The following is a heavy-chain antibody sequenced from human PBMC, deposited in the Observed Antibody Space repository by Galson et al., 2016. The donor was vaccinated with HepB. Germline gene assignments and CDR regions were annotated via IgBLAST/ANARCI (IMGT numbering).Heavy chain of an antibody. CDR2: FDAEEGEI. CDR3: ATDESSSLGDVFDV. CDR1: GHTLTELS. D-gene: IGHD6-13*01. V-gene: IGHV1-24*01. Sequence: SVKVSCKVSGHTLTELSLHWVRQAPGKGLGWMGGFDAEEGEIIYSQNFQARVTMTEDTSTDTAYMEVSSLRPDDAAVYYCATDESSSLGDVFDVWGQGTMVIVSS. J-gene: IGHJ3*01.